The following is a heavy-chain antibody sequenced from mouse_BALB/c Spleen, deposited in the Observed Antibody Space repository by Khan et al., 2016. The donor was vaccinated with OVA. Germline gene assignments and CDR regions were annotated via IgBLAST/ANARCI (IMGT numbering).Heavy chain of an antibody. CDR2: IIPSNDYT. CDR3: VREGAYYRSDGWFAY. D-gene: IGHD2-14*01. CDR1: GHTFTTYT. Sequence: QVQLQQSGAELARPGASVKMSCKASGHTFTTYTIHWVKQRPGQGLEWIGYIIPSNDYTNYNQKFKDRATLTADKSSSTAYMQLSSLTSEDSAVYYCVREGAYYRSDGWFAYWGQGTLVTVSA. J-gene: IGHJ3*01. V-gene: IGHV1-4*01.